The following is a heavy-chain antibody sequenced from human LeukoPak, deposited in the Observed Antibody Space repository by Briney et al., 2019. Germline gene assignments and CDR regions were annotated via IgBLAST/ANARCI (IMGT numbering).Heavy chain of an antibody. CDR3: ASRRGQN. J-gene: IGHJ4*02. CDR2: IKQDGSEK. V-gene: IGHV3-7*05. Sequence: GGSLRLSCAASGFTFSTYWMTWVRQAPGKGQEWVAYIKQDGSEKYYVDSVKGRFTISRDNAKNSLYLQMNGLRAEDTAVYYCASRRGQNWGQGTLVTVSS. CDR1: GFTFSTYW.